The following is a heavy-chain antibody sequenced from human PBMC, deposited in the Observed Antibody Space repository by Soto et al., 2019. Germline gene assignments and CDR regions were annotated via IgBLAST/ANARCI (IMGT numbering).Heavy chain of an antibody. D-gene: IGHD2-8*01. J-gene: IGHJ6*02. CDR1: GGTFSSYA. CDR3: ATGDIVLMVYAMSLKPYYYYGMDV. CDR2: IIPIFGTA. Sequence: SVKVSCKASGGTFSSYAISWVRQAPGQGLEWMGGIIPIFGTANYAQKFQGRVTITADESTSTAYMELSSLRSEDTAVYYCATGDIVLMVYAMSLKPYYYYGMDVWGQGTTVTVSS. V-gene: IGHV1-69*13.